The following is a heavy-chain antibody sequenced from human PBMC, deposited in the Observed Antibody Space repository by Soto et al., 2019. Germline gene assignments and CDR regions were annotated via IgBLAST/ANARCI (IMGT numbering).Heavy chain of an antibody. V-gene: IGHV1-18*01. CDR3: ARDYGSGIRFLADDAFDI. D-gene: IGHD3-3*01. J-gene: IGHJ3*02. CDR1: GYTFTSYG. Sequence: QVQLVQSGAEVKKPGASVKVSCKASGYTFTSYGISWVRQAPGQGLESMGWISAYNGNTNYAQKLQGRVTMTTDTTTSTAYMELRSLRSDDTAVYYCARDYGSGIRFLADDAFDIWGQGTMVTVSS. CDR2: ISAYNGNT.